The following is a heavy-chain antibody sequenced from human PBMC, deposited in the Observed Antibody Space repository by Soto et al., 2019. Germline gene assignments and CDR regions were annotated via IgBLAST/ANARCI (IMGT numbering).Heavy chain of an antibody. Sequence: EVRLVESGVGLVQPGGSLRLSCAASGFTFSNYWMTWVREAPGKGLEWVANIIKDGSEKSYVDSVKGRFTVSRDNARNSLYLEMNSLRVEDTAVYYCARDWGGLGYWGQGTLVTVSS. D-gene: IGHD3-10*01. CDR1: GFTFSNYW. CDR2: IIKDGSEK. CDR3: ARDWGGLGY. V-gene: IGHV3-7*03. J-gene: IGHJ4*02.